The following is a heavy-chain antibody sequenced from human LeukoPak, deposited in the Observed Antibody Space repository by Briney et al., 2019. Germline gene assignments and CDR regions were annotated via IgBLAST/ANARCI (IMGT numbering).Heavy chain of an antibody. Sequence: PSETLSLTCTVSGGSISSYYWSWIRQPPGKGLEWIGYIYYSGSTNYNPSLKSRVTISVDTSKNQFSLKLKSVTAADTAVYYCARNVPPGIAAAGLLDWFDPWGQGTLVTVSS. V-gene: IGHV4-59*01. CDR3: ARNVPPGIAAAGLLDWFDP. D-gene: IGHD6-13*01. CDR1: GGSISSYY. J-gene: IGHJ5*02. CDR2: IYYSGST.